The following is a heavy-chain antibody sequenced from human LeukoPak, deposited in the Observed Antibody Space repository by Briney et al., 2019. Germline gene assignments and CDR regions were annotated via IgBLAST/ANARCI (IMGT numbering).Heavy chain of an antibody. CDR2: INPNNGDT. CDR1: GYTFTAYY. J-gene: IGHJ4*02. CDR3: ARAIGYCSSTSCYTDSYYFDY. Sequence: VSVKVSCKASGYTFTAYYIHWVRQAPGQGLEWMGWINPNNGDTNYAQKFQDRVAVTRDTSISTAYMELSSLRSEDTAVYYCARAIGYCSSTSCYTDSYYFDYWGQGTLVTVSS. D-gene: IGHD2-2*02. V-gene: IGHV1-2*02.